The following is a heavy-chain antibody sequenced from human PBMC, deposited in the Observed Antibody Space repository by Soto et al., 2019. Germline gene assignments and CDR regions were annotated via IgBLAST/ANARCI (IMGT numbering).Heavy chain of an antibody. CDR1: GGSISGYY. D-gene: IGHD3-10*01. CDR3: ARDLWFGGTHYGMDV. J-gene: IGHJ6*02. Sequence: SETLSLTCTVSGGSISGYYWTWIRQPPGKGLEWIGYIYYTGITNYNPSLETRLTISVDTSKNQFSLKVNSVTAADTAVYYCARDLWFGGTHYGMDVWGQGTTVTVSS. CDR2: IYYTGIT. V-gene: IGHV4-59*01.